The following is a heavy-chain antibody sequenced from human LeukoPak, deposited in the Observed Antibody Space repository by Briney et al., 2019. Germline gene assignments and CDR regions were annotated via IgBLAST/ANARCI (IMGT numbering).Heavy chain of an antibody. D-gene: IGHD6-13*01. CDR1: GFTFSDTY. CDR3: ARDRTWSSPPDS. V-gene: IGHV3-11*04. J-gene: IGHJ4*02. Sequence: GGSLRLSCAVSGFTFSDTYMTWIGQAPGKGLESLSYISPSGTDISYADSVKGRFTISRDNAKNTLYLQMTSLRAEDTAVYYCARDRTWSSPPDSWGQGTLVTVSS. CDR2: ISPSGTDI.